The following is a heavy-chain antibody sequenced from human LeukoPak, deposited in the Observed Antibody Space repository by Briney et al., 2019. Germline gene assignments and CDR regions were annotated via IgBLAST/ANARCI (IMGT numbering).Heavy chain of an antibody. CDR3: ARDGYSFGHDFDY. D-gene: IGHD5-18*01. J-gene: IGHJ4*02. Sequence: GGSLRLSCAASGFTFSSYWMHWVRHTPGKGLVWVSRIKGNGSSTSYADSVKGRFTISRDNAKNTLYLQMNSLRAEDTAVYYCARDGYSFGHDFDYWGQGTLVTVSS. CDR1: GFTFSSYW. V-gene: IGHV3-74*01. CDR2: IKGNGSST.